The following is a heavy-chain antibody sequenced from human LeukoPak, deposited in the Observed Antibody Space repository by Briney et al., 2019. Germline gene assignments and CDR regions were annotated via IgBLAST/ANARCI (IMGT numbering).Heavy chain of an antibody. Sequence: GGSLRLSCAASGFTFSSYSMNWVRQAPGKGLVWVSAITGSGAGTYYADPVKGRFTISRDNSKNTLYLQMNSLRAEDTAVYYCTKDRLLPLDYFDYWGQGTLVTVSS. CDR1: GFTFSSYS. D-gene: IGHD2-15*01. CDR2: ITGSGAGT. J-gene: IGHJ4*02. CDR3: TKDRLLPLDYFDY. V-gene: IGHV3-23*01.